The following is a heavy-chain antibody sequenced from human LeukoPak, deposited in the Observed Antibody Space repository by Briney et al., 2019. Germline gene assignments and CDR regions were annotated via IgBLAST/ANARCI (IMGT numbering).Heavy chain of an antibody. D-gene: IGHD5-18*01. CDR1: GGSISSSTFY. J-gene: IGHJ5*02. Sequence: PSETLSLTCTVSGGSISSSTFYWGWIRQPPGKGLEWIGSLYYSGSTYYNPSLKSRVTISVDTSKNQFSLKLSSVTAADTAVYYCARVDGYSYEEDWFDPWGQGTLVTVSS. CDR2: LYYSGST. V-gene: IGHV4-39*07. CDR3: ARVDGYSYEEDWFDP.